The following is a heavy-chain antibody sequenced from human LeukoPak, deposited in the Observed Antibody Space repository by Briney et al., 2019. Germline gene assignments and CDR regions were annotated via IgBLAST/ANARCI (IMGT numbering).Heavy chain of an antibody. CDR1: GFTFSNAW. J-gene: IGHJ4*02. D-gene: IGHD3-22*01. Sequence: SGGSLRLSCAASGFTFSNAWMSWVRQAPGKGLEWVGRIKSKTDGGTTDYAAPVKGRFTISRDDSKNTLYLQMNSLKTEDTAVYYCTTDLDSSGYNLYFDYWGQGTLVTVSS. CDR2: IKSKTDGGTT. CDR3: TTDLDSSGYNLYFDY. V-gene: IGHV3-15*01.